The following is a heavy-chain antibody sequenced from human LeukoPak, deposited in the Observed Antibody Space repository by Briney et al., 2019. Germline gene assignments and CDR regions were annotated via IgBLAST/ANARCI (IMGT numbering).Heavy chain of an antibody. Sequence: SETLSLTCTVSGGSISSYYWSWIRQPPGKGLEWIGYIYYSGSTNYNPSLKSRVTISVDTSKNQFSLKLSSVTAADTAVYYCARGEQRWLRDYYYYMDVWGKGTTVTVSS. CDR3: ARGEQRWLRDYYYYMDV. CDR2: IYYSGST. V-gene: IGHV4-59*01. CDR1: GGSISSYY. D-gene: IGHD5-24*01. J-gene: IGHJ6*03.